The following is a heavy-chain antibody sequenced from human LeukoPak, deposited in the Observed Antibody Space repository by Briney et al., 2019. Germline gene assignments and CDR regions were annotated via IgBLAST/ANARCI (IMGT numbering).Heavy chain of an antibody. D-gene: IGHD1-26*01. Sequence: SETLSLTCTVSGGSISSGGYYWSWIRQPPGKGLEWIGYIYHSGSTNYNPSLKSRVTISLDTSKSQFSLSLTSVTAADMAVYFCARSSWEEYFQHWGQGTLVTVSS. V-gene: IGHV4-61*08. J-gene: IGHJ1*01. CDR3: ARSSWEEYFQH. CDR2: IYHSGST. CDR1: GGSISSGGYY.